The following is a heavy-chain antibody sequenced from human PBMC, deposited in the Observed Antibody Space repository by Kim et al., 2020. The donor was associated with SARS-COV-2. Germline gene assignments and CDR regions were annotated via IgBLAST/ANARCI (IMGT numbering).Heavy chain of an antibody. CDR1: GGSISSSGYS. CDR3: AREIYDILTGYYKAHMDV. J-gene: IGHJ6*02. Sequence: SETLSLTCTVSGGSISSSGYSWGWIRQPPGKGLEWIGTIYYNGRTYYNPSLKSRVTISRDTSKNQFSLKLTSVTVADTAMFYCAREIYDILTGYYKAHMDVWGQGTTVSVSS. D-gene: IGHD3-9*01. V-gene: IGHV4-39*07. CDR2: IYYNGRT.